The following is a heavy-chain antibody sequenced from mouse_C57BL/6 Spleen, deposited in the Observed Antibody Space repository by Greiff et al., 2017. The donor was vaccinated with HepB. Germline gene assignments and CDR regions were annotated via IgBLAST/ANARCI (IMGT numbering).Heavy chain of an antibody. CDR2: IDPEDGAT. V-gene: IGHV14-2*01. Sequence: EVQLQHSGAELVKPGASVKLSCTASGFNIKDYYMHWVKQRTEQGLEWIGRIDPEDGATKYAPKFQGKATITADTSSNTAYLQLSSLTSEDTAVYYCSRDGYYGNYDSMDYWGQGTSVTVSS. J-gene: IGHJ4*01. CDR3: SRDGYYGNYDSMDY. D-gene: IGHD2-1*01. CDR1: GFNIKDYY.